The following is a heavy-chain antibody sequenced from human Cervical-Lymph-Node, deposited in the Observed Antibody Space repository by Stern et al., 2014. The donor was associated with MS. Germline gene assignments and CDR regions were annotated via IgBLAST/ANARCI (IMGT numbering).Heavy chain of an antibody. CDR1: GYIFTDYY. Sequence: QVQLVESGAEARAPGASMKVSCKASGYIFTDYYLHWVRQAPGQGLEWLGWINPNSGGTNYAQNFQGRVTMTRDTSISTAYMELRRLGSADTAVYYCARGSGTAYDLRGDYWGQGTLVTVSS. CDR3: ARGSGTAYDLRGDY. CDR2: INPNSGGT. V-gene: IGHV1-2*02. D-gene: IGHD3-3*01. J-gene: IGHJ4*01.